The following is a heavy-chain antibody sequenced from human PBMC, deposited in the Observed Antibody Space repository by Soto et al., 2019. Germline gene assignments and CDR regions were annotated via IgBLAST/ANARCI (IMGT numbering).Heavy chain of an antibody. V-gene: IGHV4-59*01. D-gene: IGHD3-16*01. CDR2: MYYSGTS. CDR3: VRSGHSFGGVS. J-gene: IGHJ4*02. Sequence: SETLSLSCMVCGASMINYYGSWVRQTPEKGMEWIGYMYYSGTSNYNSSLKSRVTISVDTSKNQFSLKLRSVTAADTATYYCVRSGHSFGGVSWGLGTLVTSPQ. CDR1: GASMINYY.